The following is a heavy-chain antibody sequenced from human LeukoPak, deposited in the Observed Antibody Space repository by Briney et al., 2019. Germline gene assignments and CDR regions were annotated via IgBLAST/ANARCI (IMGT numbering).Heavy chain of an antibody. Sequence: PSETLSLTCTVSGGSISSYYWGWIRQPPGKGLDWIGRIYYSGSTYYNPSLKSRVTISVDTSKNQFSLKLSSVTAADTALYYCARRFLTIDNWFDPWGQGTLVTVSS. V-gene: IGHV4-39*01. J-gene: IGHJ5*02. CDR1: GGSISSYY. D-gene: IGHD3-3*01. CDR3: ARRFLTIDNWFDP. CDR2: IYYSGST.